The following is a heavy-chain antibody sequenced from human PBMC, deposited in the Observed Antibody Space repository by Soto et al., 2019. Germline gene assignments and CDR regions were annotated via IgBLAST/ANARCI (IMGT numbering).Heavy chain of an antibody. D-gene: IGHD3-10*01. J-gene: IGHJ3*02. CDR3: ARTYYYGSGSYYPLGAFDI. CDR1: GFTFSSYS. CDR2: ISSSSSYI. Sequence: GESLKISCAASGFTFSSYSMNWVRQAPGKGLEWVSSISSSSSYIYYADSVKGRFTISRDNAKNSLYLQMNSLRAEDTAVYYCARTYYYGSGSYYPLGAFDIWGQGTMVTVSS. V-gene: IGHV3-21*01.